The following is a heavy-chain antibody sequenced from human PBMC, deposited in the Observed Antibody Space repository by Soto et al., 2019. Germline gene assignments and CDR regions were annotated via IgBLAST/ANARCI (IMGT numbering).Heavy chain of an antibody. CDR3: AKDNRCSGGSCYPNYYYYGMDV. J-gene: IGHJ6*02. CDR1: GFTFSSYA. D-gene: IGHD2-15*01. V-gene: IGHV3-23*01. CDR2: ISGSGGST. Sequence: GGSLRLSCAASGFTFSSYAMSWVRQAPGKGLEWVSAISGSGGSTYYGDSVKGRFTISRDNYKKTLYLQMNSLRAEDTAVYYCAKDNRCSGGSCYPNYYYYGMDVWGQGTTVTVSS.